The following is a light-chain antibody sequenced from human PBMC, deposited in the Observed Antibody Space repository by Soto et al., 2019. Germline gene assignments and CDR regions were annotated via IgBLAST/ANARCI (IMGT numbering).Light chain of an antibody. V-gene: IGLV2-14*01. J-gene: IGLJ1*01. CDR1: TSYVGNYNY. CDR3: SSYTATNTYV. CDR2: EVS. Sequence: QSALTQPASVSGSPGQSITISCTGTTSYVGNYNYVSWYQHHPGKAPKLIIYEVSYRSTGASNRFSGTKSGNTASLTISGLQGEDEADYYCSSYTATNTYVFGTGTKLTVL.